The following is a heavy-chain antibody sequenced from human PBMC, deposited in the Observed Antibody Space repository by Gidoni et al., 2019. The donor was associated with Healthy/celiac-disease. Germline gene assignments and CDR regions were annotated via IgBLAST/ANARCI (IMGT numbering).Heavy chain of an antibody. CDR3: AHSIVEDIVVAPYYYYGMDV. J-gene: IGHJ6*02. V-gene: IGHV2-5*02. CDR1: GFSLSTSGVG. CDR2: IYWDDDK. D-gene: IGHD2-2*01. Sequence: QITLKESGPTLVKPTQTLTLTCTFSGFSLSTSGVGVGWIRQPPGKALEWLALIYWDDDKRYSPSLKSRLTITKDTSKNQVVLTMTNMDPVDTATYYCAHSIVEDIVVAPYYYYGMDVWGQGTTVTVSS.